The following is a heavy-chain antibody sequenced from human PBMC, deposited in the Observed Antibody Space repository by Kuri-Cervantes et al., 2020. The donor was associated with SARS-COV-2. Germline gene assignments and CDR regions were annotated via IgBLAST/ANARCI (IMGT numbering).Heavy chain of an antibody. D-gene: IGHD2-2*02. CDR2: ISSSSSYI. Sequence: GESLKISCAASAFTFVDYYMSWIRQAPGKGLEWVSSISSSSSYIYYADSVKGRFTISRDNAKNSLYLQMNRLRAEDTAVYYCARDAGSNLPAAIVLLSAFDIWGQGTMVTVSS. V-gene: IGHV3-11*06. J-gene: IGHJ3*02. CDR3: ARDAGSNLPAAIVLLSAFDI. CDR1: AFTFVDYY.